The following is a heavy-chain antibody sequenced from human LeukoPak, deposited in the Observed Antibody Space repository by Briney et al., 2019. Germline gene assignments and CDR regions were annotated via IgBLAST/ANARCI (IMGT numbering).Heavy chain of an antibody. CDR3: SRESGPFSPFGF. J-gene: IGHJ4*02. Sequence: SGTLSLTCGVPGGSISGTNWWSWVRQPPGQGLEWIGEISLRGLTNYNPSLRSRLTMSLDESKNQVSLNLTSVIAADTAVYYCSRESGPFSPFGFWGQGTLVSVHS. D-gene: IGHD1-26*01. CDR1: GGSISGTNW. V-gene: IGHV4-4*02. CDR2: ISLRGLT.